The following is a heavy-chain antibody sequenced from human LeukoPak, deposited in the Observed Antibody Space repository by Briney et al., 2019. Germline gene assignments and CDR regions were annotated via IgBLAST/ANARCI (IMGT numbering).Heavy chain of an antibody. Sequence: SETLSLTCAVYGGSFSGYYWSWIRQPPGKGLEWIGEINHSGSTNYNPSLKSRVTISVDTSKNQFSLKLCSVTAADTAVYYCARCPGFRSIAVQFDYWGQGTLVTVSS. J-gene: IGHJ4*02. CDR2: INHSGST. V-gene: IGHV4-34*01. D-gene: IGHD6-19*01. CDR3: ARCPGFRSIAVQFDY. CDR1: GGSFSGYY.